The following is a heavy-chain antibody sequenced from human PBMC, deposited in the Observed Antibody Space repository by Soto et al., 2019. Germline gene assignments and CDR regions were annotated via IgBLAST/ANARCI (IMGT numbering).Heavy chain of an antibody. J-gene: IGHJ4*02. Sequence: QITLNEAGPTQVKPRQTLTLTCTVSGFSLTTSGVGVGWIRQSPGKAPEGLALLYWDDDKRYSPYLKSRLTITKDTAKNQVVLTMADLDPADTATYYCAHRVLRTVFGLVTTTAIYFDFWGQGTPVAFSS. CDR3: AHRVLRTVFGLVTTTAIYFDF. CDR1: GFSLTTSGVG. V-gene: IGHV2-5*02. CDR2: LYWDDDK. D-gene: IGHD3-3*01.